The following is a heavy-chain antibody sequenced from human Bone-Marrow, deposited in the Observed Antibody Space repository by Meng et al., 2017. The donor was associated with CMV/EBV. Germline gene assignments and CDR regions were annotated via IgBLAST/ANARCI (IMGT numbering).Heavy chain of an antibody. CDR2: ISYDGSNK. J-gene: IGHJ6*02. D-gene: IGHD6-13*01. V-gene: IGHV3-30-3*01. CDR1: GFTFSSYA. Sequence: GESLKISCAASGFTFSSYAMHWVRQAPGKGLEWVAVISYDGSNKYYADSVKGRFTISRDNSKNTLYLQMNSLRAEDTAVYYRARVPGLAAAGYYYDYYGMDVWGQGTTVTVSS. CDR3: ARVPGLAAAGYYYDYYGMDV.